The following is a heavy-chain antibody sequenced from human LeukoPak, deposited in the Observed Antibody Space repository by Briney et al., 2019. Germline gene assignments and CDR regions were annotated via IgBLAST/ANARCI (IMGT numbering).Heavy chain of an antibody. Sequence: GGSLRLSCAASGFTFSDYYMSWIRQAPGKGLEWVSYISSSGSTIYYADSVKGRFTISRDNAKNSLYLQMNGLRAEDTAVYYCAREDPITGTTLSDYWGQGTLVTVSS. CDR1: GFTFSDYY. CDR3: AREDPITGTTLSDY. J-gene: IGHJ4*02. CDR2: ISSSGSTI. V-gene: IGHV3-11*01. D-gene: IGHD1-20*01.